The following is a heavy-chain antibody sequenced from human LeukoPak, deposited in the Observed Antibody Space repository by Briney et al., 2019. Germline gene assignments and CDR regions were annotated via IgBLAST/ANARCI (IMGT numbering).Heavy chain of an antibody. J-gene: IGHJ4*02. CDR1: GGSISSGSYY. D-gene: IGHD4/OR15-4a*01. CDR3: ARRAGAYSHPYDY. Sequence: PSQTLSLTCTVSGGSISSGSYYWSWIRQPAGKGLEWIGRIYTSGSTNYNPSLKSRVTISVDTSKNQFSLKLSSVTAADTAVYYCARRAGAYSHPYDYWGQGTLVTVSS. CDR2: IYTSGST. V-gene: IGHV4-61*02.